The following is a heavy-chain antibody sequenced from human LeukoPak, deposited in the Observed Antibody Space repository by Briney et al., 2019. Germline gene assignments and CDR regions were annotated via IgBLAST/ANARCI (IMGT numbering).Heavy chain of an antibody. D-gene: IGHD6-13*01. CDR3: ARGVAAAGHYYYYYMDV. CDR2: IKQDGSEK. CDR1: GFTFSSYW. V-gene: IGHV3-7*01. Sequence: PGGSLRLSCAASGFTFSSYWMSWVRQAPGKGLEWVANIKQDGSEKYYGDSVKGRFTISRDNAKNSLYLQMNSLRAEDTAVYYCARGVAAAGHYYYYYMDVWGKGTTVTVSS. J-gene: IGHJ6*03.